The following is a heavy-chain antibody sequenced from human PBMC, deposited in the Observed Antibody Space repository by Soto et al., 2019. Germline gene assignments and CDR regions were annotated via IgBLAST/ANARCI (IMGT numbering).Heavy chain of an antibody. Sequence: QVQLVQSGAEVKKPGASVKVSCKVSGYTLTELSMHWVRQAPGKGLEWMGGFDPEDGETIYAQKFQGRVTMTEDTSTDSAYMELSSLKSEDTAVYYCATHPKDGYNYDPFDYWGKGTLVTVSA. V-gene: IGHV1-24*01. CDR2: FDPEDGET. CDR3: ATHPKDGYNYDPFDY. CDR1: GYTLTELS. D-gene: IGHD5-12*01. J-gene: IGHJ4*02.